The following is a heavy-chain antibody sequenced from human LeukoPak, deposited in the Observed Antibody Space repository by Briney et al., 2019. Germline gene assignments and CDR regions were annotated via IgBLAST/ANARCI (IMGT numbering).Heavy chain of an antibody. Sequence: ASVKVSCKASGYTFTGYYMHWVRQAPGQGLEWMGWINPNSGNTNYAQKLQGRVTMTTDTSTSTAYMELRSLRSDDTAVYYCARVYDILTGYFSGDYWGQGTLVTVSS. CDR3: ARVYDILTGYFSGDY. J-gene: IGHJ4*02. CDR2: INPNSGNT. V-gene: IGHV1-18*04. D-gene: IGHD3-9*01. CDR1: GYTFTGYY.